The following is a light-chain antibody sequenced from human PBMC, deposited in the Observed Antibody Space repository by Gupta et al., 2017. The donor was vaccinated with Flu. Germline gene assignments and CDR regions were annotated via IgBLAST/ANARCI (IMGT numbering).Light chain of an antibody. J-gene: IGLJ1*01. CDR1: SSNIGSNT. Sequence: QSVLTQPPSASGTPGQRATISCSGSSSNIGSNTVNWYQQLPGTAPKLLIFSNNERPPGGADLSSGSSSGTSASMAIIGLPSEDEAESYYDDWDDSLNGTLYVFGTGTKVTVL. V-gene: IGLV1-44*01. CDR2: SNN. CDR3: DDWDDSLNGTLYV.